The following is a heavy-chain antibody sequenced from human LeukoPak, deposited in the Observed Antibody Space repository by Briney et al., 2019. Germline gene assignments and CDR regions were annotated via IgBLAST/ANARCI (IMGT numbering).Heavy chain of an antibody. J-gene: IGHJ4*02. CDR2: ISYDGSNK. D-gene: IGHD5-24*01. CDR1: GFTFSSYA. V-gene: IGHV3-30*04. Sequence: PGGSLRLSCAASGFTFSSYAMHWVRQAPGKGLERVAVISYDGSNKYYADSVKGRFTISRDNSKNTLYLQMNSLRAEDTAVYYCARDREWLPEGYWGQGTLVTVSS. CDR3: ARDREWLPEGY.